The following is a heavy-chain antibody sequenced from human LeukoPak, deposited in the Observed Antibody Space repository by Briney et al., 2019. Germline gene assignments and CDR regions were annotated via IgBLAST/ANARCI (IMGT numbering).Heavy chain of an antibody. Sequence: QPGASLRLSCAPSGFSLSSYATNCVRQAPGEGLGWVSGITVNGANTYYADSVKGRFTISKDTSNDILYMQMSSLSAEDTAVYYCARLDYFDYWGQGTLVAVSS. CDR2: ITVNGANT. CDR3: ARLDYFDY. J-gene: IGHJ4*02. D-gene: IGHD6-19*01. CDR1: GFSLSSYA. V-gene: IGHV3-23*01.